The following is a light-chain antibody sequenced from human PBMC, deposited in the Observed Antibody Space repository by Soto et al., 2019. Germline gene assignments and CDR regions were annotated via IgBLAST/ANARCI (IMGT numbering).Light chain of an antibody. CDR1: QSVRSY. J-gene: IGKJ3*01. CDR3: QQRSNWLFT. CDR2: DAS. V-gene: IGKV3-11*01. Sequence: EIVLTQSPATLSLSPGERATLSCRASQSVRSYLAWYQQKPGQAPRLLIYDASNRATGIPARFSGSGSGTGFTLTISSLEPEDFAVYYCQQRSNWLFTFGPGTKVDIK.